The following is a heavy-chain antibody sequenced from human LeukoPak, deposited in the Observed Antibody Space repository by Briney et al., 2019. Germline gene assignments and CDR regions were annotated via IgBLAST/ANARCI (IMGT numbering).Heavy chain of an antibody. CDR2: ISAYNGNT. J-gene: IGHJ3*02. CDR1: GYTFTSYG. CDR3: ALWFGVARDDAFDI. V-gene: IGHV1-18*01. D-gene: IGHD3-10*01. Sequence: ASVKVSCKASGYTFTSYGISWVRQAPGQGLEWMGWISAYNGNTNYAQKLHGRVTMTTDTSTSTAYMELRSLRSDDTAVYYCALWFGVARDDAFDIWGQGTMVTVSS.